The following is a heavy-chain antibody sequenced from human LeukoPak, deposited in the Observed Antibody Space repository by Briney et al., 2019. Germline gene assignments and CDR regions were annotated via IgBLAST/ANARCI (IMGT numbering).Heavy chain of an antibody. J-gene: IGHJ4*02. CDR2: TSSSGSTI. CDR3: ARVHPYSSSWIDY. Sequence: PGGSLRFSCAASGFTFSDYYMSWIRQAPGQGLEWVSYTSSSGSTIYYADSVKVRFTISRDNAKNSLYLQMNSLRAEDTAVYYCARVHPYSSSWIDYWGQGTLVTVSS. D-gene: IGHD6-13*01. V-gene: IGHV3-11*04. CDR1: GFTFSDYY.